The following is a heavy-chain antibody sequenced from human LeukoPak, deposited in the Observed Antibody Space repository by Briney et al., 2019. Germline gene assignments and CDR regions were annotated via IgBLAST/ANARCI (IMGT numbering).Heavy chain of an antibody. CDR2: IYYSGST. Sequence: SETLSLTCAVYGGSFSGYYWSWIRQPPGKGLEWIGYIYYSGSTNYNPSLKSRVTISVDTSKNQFSLKLSSVTAADTAVYYCAGGDSSGYYYERYWFDPWGQGTLVTVSS. CDR3: AGGDSSGYYYERYWFDP. J-gene: IGHJ5*02. CDR1: GGSFSGYY. V-gene: IGHV4-59*08. D-gene: IGHD3-22*01.